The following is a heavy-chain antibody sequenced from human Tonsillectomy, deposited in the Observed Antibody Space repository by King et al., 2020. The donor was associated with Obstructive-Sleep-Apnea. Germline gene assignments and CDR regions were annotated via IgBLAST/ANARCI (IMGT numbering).Heavy chain of an antibody. CDR3: AAECAAGTNCFDP. CDR1: GGSISSNGCY. Sequence: QLQESGPRLVKPSETLSLTCTVSGGSISSNGCYWGWIRQPPGKGLEWIGSVSYSGTTYYNPSLKSRLTISVDTSRNQFSLQLSSVTAADTAVYYCAAECAAGTNCFDPWGQGTLVTVSS. CDR2: VSYSGTT. J-gene: IGHJ5*02. V-gene: IGHV4-39*07. D-gene: IGHD6-13*01.